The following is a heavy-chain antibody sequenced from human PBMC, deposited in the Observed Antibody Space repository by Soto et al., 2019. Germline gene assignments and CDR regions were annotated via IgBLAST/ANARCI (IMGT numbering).Heavy chain of an antibody. CDR1: GGTFSSDA. V-gene: IGHV1-69*01. CDR3: STELEPEPHFDY. D-gene: IGHD1-1*01. Sequence: QVQLVQSGAEVKKPGSSVKVSCKASGGTFSSDAISWVRQAPGQGLEWMGGIIPIFGTANYAQKFQGRVTITADESTSTAYMELSSLRSEDTAVYYCSTELEPEPHFDYWGQGTLVTVSS. J-gene: IGHJ4*02. CDR2: IIPIFGTA.